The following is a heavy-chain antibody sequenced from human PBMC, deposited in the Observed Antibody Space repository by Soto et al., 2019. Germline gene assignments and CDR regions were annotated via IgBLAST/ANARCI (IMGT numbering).Heavy chain of an antibody. V-gene: IGHV5-51*01. CDR3: ARVGDYYYYYMDV. Sequence: GESLKISCKGSGYSFTSYWIGWVRQMPGKGLEWMGIIYPGDSDTRYSPSCQGQVTISADKSISTAYLQWSSLKDSDTAMYYCARVGDYYYYYMDVWGKGTTVTVSS. CDR2: IYPGDSDT. J-gene: IGHJ6*03. D-gene: IGHD3-16*01. CDR1: GYSFTSYW.